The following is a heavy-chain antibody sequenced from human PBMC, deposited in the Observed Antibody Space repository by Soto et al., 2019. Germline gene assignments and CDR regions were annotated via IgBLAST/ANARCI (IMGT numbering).Heavy chain of an antibody. V-gene: IGHV1-69*13. CDR1: GGTFSSYA. CDR2: IIPIFGTA. D-gene: IGHD1-26*01. CDR3: ARAALGATHYYYYGMDV. J-gene: IGHJ6*02. Sequence: GASVKVSCKASGGTFSSYAISWVRQAPGQGLEWMGGIIPIFGTANYAQKFQGRVTITADESTSTAYMELSSLRSEDTAVYYCARAALGATHYYYYGMDVWGQGTTVTVSS.